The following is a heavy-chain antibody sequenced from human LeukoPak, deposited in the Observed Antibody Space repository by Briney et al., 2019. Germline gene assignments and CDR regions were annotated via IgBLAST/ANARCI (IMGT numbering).Heavy chain of an antibody. J-gene: IGHJ5*02. CDR1: GGSISSYY. V-gene: IGHV4-59*01. CDR2: IYYSGST. CDR3: AREGRFPNWFDP. Sequence: SETLSLTCTVSGGSISSYYWSWIRRPPGKGLEWIGYIYYSGSTNYNPSLKSRVTISVDTSKNQFSLKLSSVTAADTAVYYCAREGRFPNWFDPWGQGTLVTVSS. D-gene: IGHD3-3*01.